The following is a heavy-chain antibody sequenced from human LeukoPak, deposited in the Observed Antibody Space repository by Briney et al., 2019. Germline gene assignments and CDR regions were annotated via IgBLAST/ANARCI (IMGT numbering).Heavy chain of an antibody. J-gene: IGHJ4*02. CDR2: ISYDGSNK. CDR1: GFTFSSYG. D-gene: IGHD2-2*01. V-gene: IGHV3-30*18. CDR3: AKDRRDYCSSTSCGLDY. Sequence: GGSRRLSCAASGFTFSSYGMHWVRQAPGKGLEWVAVISYDGSNKYYAESVKARFTISRDNSKNTLYLQMNSLRAEDTAVYYCAKDRRDYCSSTSCGLDYWGQGTLVTVSS.